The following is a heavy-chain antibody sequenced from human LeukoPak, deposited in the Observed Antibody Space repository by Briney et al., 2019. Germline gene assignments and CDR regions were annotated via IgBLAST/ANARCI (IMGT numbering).Heavy chain of an antibody. CDR2: ISAYNGDT. Sequence: ASVKVSCKASGYTFTSYGISWVRQAPGQGLEWMGWISAYNGDTNYAQKLQGRVTMTTDTSTSTAYMELRSLRSDDTAVYYCARDKAVAGTSDYWGQGTLVTVSS. J-gene: IGHJ4*02. V-gene: IGHV1-18*04. CDR3: ARDKAVAGTSDY. CDR1: GYTFTSYG. D-gene: IGHD6-19*01.